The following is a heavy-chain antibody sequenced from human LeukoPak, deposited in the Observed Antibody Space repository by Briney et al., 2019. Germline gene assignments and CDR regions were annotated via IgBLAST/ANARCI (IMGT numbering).Heavy chain of an antibody. J-gene: IGHJ4*02. CDR3: ARDPVSDYYDSSGYYLS. Sequence: GGSLRLSCAASGFPFSSYAMQWVRQAPGKGLEWVAVISYDGSNKYYADSVKGRFTISRGNSKNTLYLQMNSLRAEDTAVYYCARDPVSDYYDSSGYYLSWGQGTLVTVSS. V-gene: IGHV3-30-3*01. CDR2: ISYDGSNK. D-gene: IGHD3-22*01. CDR1: GFPFSSYA.